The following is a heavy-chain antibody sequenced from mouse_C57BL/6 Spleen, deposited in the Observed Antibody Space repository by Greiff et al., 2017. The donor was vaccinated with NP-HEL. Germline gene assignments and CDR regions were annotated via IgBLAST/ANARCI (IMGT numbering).Heavy chain of an antibody. CDR1: GFTFSSYA. CDR2: ISDGGSYT. J-gene: IGHJ1*03. D-gene: IGHD1-1*01. V-gene: IGHV5-4*01. CDR3: AREGTVVATRYFDV. Sequence: EVNVVESGGGLVKPGGSLKLSCAASGFTFSSYAMSWVRQTPEKRLEWVATISDGGSYTYYPDNVKGRFTISRDNAKNNLYLQISQLKSEDTAMYYCAREGTVVATRYFDVWGTGTTVTVSS.